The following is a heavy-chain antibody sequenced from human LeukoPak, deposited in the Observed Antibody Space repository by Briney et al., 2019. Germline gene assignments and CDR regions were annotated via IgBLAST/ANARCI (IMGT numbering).Heavy chain of an antibody. Sequence: PSETLSLTCTASGDSISTYYWSWIRQPPGKGLEWIGYISYRGGTNYNPSLESRVTISEDTSNNQFSLKLSSVTAADTAVYFCARHSARGFDPWGQGPLVTVSS. D-gene: IGHD6-25*01. J-gene: IGHJ5*02. CDR3: ARHSARGFDP. CDR2: ISYRGGT. V-gene: IGHV4-59*08. CDR1: GDSISTYY.